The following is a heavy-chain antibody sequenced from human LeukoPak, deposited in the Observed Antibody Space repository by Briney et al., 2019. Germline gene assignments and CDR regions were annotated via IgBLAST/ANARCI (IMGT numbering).Heavy chain of an antibody. V-gene: IGHV3-7*04. J-gene: IGHJ5*02. CDR2: INQDGNEK. CDR3: ARDPRHLNYGSS. D-gene: IGHD4-17*01. CDR1: GFTFSNYW. Sequence: GGSLRLSCAASGFTFSNYWMSWVRQAPGKGLEWVANINQDGNEKYYVDSVKGRFTISRDNAKNSLYLQMNSLRAEDTAVYYCARDPRHLNYGSSWGQGTLVTVSS.